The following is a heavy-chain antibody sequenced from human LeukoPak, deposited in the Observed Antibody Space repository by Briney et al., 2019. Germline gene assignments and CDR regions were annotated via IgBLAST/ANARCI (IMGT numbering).Heavy chain of an antibody. CDR3: AKASGSGTYYKSPFDY. Sequence: GGSLRLSCAASGFTFSSYGMHWVRQAPGKGLEWVAVISSDGRNTYYADSVKGRFTISRDNSKNTLYLQMNSLRGEDTAVYYCAKASGSGTYYKSPFDYWGQGTLVTVSS. D-gene: IGHD3-10*01. V-gene: IGHV3-30*18. J-gene: IGHJ4*02. CDR2: ISSDGRNT. CDR1: GFTFSSYG.